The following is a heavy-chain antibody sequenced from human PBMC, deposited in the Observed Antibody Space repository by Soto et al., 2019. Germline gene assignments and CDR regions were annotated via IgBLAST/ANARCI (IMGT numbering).Heavy chain of an antibody. Sequence: SETLSLTCAVYGGSFSGYYWSWIRQPPGKGLEWIGEINHSGSTNYNPSLKSRVTISVDTSKNQFSLKLSSVTAADTAVYYCARGVPKAYYDFWSGYFPFADWFDPWGQGTQVTVS. CDR3: ARGVPKAYYDFWSGYFPFADWFDP. J-gene: IGHJ5*02. CDR1: GGSFSGYY. V-gene: IGHV4-34*01. CDR2: INHSGST. D-gene: IGHD3-3*01.